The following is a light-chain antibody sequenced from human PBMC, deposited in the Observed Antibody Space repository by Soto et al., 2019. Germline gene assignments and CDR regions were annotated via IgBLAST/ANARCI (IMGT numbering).Light chain of an antibody. CDR2: DAS. V-gene: IGKV3-15*01. CDR1: QSVSSN. Sequence: EMVMTQSPATLSMSPGERATLSCRASQSVSSNFAWYQQKPGQSPRLLIYDASARATGVPARFSGSGSGTEFTLTITSLQSEDFAVYYCQQDNNWPGTFGQGTKLEIK. J-gene: IGKJ2*01. CDR3: QQDNNWPGT.